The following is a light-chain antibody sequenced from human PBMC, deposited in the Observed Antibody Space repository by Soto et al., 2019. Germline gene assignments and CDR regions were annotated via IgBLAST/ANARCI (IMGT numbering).Light chain of an antibody. J-gene: IGKJ4*01. Sequence: DIQKTQYPSALSASVGDRVTITCRASQSITNYLNWYQHKPGQAPNLLIYAASTLQAGVPSRFRGSGSGADFTLTISSLQPEDFATYFCQQSNSSPPTFGGGTKVDIK. CDR1: QSITNY. CDR2: AAS. V-gene: IGKV1-39*01. CDR3: QQSNSSPPT.